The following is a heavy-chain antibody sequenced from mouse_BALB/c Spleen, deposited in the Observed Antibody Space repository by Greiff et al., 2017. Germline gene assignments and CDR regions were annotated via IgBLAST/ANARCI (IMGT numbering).Heavy chain of an antibody. J-gene: IGHJ4*01. Sequence: DVKLVESGGGLVQPGGSRKLSCAASGFTFSSFGMHWVRQAPEKGLEWVAYISSGSSTIYYADTVKGRFTISRDNPKNTLFLQMTSLRSEDTAMYYCARESRGAMDYWGQGTSVTVSS. CDR2: ISSGSSTI. CDR3: ARESRGAMDY. CDR1: GFTFSSFG. V-gene: IGHV5-17*02.